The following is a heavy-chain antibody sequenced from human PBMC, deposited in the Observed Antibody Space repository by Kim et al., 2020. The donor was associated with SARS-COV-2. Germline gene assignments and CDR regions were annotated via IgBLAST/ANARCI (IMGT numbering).Heavy chain of an antibody. D-gene: IGHD2-8*01. CDR3: ARDWGGYCTQCGYGMDV. CDR1: GFTFSSYW. Sequence: GGSLRLSCAASGFTFSSYWMSWVRQAPGKGLEWVANIKQDGSEKYYVDSVKGRFTISRDNAKNSLYLQMNSLRAEDTAVYYCARDWGGYCTQCGYGMDVWGQGTTVTVSS. CDR2: IKQDGSEK. J-gene: IGHJ6*02. V-gene: IGHV3-7*01.